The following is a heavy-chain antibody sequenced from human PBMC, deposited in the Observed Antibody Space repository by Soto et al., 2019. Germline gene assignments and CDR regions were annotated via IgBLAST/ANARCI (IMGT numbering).Heavy chain of an antibody. CDR2: ISPYNGNT. CDR1: GYTFSNHG. CDR3: ARRGLEPDY. J-gene: IGHJ4*02. V-gene: IGHV1-18*01. Sequence: QVQLVQSGPEVKKPGASVKVSCKASGYTFSNHGIIWVRQAPGQGLEWMGWISPYNGNTNYAQKLQGRVTMTTDTSTSTAYMELTSLRSDDTAMYYCARRGLEPDYWGQGTLVTVSS.